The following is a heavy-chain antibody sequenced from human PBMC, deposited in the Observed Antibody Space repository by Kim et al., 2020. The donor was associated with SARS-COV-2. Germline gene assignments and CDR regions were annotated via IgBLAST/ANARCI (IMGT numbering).Heavy chain of an antibody. CDR3: VRDIGYCSGGACYSSYFDP. CDR2: INTNTGDA. J-gene: IGHJ5*02. Sequence: ASVKVSCKASGYTFRSYAMNWVRQAPGQGLEWMGWINTNTGDAGYAQDLTGRFVFSLDTSVSTAYLQISSLKAEDTAVYYCVRDIGYCSGGACYSSYFDPWGQGTLVTVSS. D-gene: IGHD2-15*01. CDR1: GYTFRSYA. V-gene: IGHV7-4-1*02.